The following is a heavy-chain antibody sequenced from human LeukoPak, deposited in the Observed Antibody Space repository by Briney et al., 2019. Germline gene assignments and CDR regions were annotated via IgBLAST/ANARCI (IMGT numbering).Heavy chain of an antibody. V-gene: IGHV4-34*01. CDR2: INHSGST. J-gene: IGHJ4*02. D-gene: IGHD5-18*01. Sequence: SQTLSLTCTVSGGSIKNGDYYWSWIRQPPGKGLEWIGEINHSGSTNYNPSLKSRVTISVDTSKNQFSLKLSSVTAADTAVYYCARGKRIGGYSYGSTPFDYWGQGTLVTVSS. CDR3: ARGKRIGGYSYGSTPFDY. CDR1: GGSIKNGDYY.